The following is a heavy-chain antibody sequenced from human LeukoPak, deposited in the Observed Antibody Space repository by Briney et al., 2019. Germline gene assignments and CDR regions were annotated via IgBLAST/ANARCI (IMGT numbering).Heavy chain of an antibody. J-gene: IGHJ4*02. Sequence: SETLSLTCAVSGYSISSGYYWGWIRQPPGKGLEWIGSIYHSGSTYYNPSLKSRVTISVDTSKNQFSLKLSSVTAADTAVYYCARVTLELGAREEYYFDYWGQGTLVTVSS. CDR3: ARVTLELGAREEYYFDY. V-gene: IGHV4-38-2*01. CDR2: IYHSGST. CDR1: GYSISSGYY. D-gene: IGHD1-26*01.